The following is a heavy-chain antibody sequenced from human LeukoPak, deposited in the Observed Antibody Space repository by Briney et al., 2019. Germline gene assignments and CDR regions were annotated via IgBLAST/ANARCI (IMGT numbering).Heavy chain of an antibody. D-gene: IGHD1-26*01. Sequence: PSETLSLTCTVSGGSISSYYWSWIRQPPGKGLEWIGYIYYSGSTNYNPSLRSRVTISVDTSKNQFSLKLSSVTAADTAVYYCARTGRGGSSVFIDYWGQGTLVTVSS. J-gene: IGHJ4*02. V-gene: IGHV4-59*01. CDR3: ARTGRGGSSVFIDY. CDR2: IYYSGST. CDR1: GGSISSYY.